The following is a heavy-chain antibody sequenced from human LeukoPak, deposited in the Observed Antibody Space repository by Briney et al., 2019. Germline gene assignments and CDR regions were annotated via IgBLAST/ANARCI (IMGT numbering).Heavy chain of an antibody. V-gene: IGHV4-34*01. D-gene: IGHD4-17*01. CDR3: SRMTTGHDY. CDR1: GVSFDDYY. CDR2: INHSGYT. Sequence: SETLSLTCAVSGVSFDDYYWSWVRQPPGKGLEWIGEINHSGYTNDSPSLKSRVTMSIDTSRKQFSLNLRSVTVADTAVYYCSRMTTGHDYWGQGTLVTVSS. J-gene: IGHJ4*02.